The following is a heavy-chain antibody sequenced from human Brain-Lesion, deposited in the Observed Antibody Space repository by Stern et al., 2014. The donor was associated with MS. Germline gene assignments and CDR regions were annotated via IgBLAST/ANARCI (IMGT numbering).Heavy chain of an antibody. CDR2: IIPICGSP. J-gene: IGHJ5*02. V-gene: IGHV1-69*06. CDR1: GGTFGTYP. Sequence: VQLVESGPEVKKPGSSVQVSCKASGGTFGTYPITWLRQAPGPWLEWMGRIIPICGSPNYAQKFQGRVTITADRSTTTVYMKLSSLKSDDAAVYYCAKDGPALVTNWFDPWGRGTLVTVSS. D-gene: IGHD5-18*01. CDR3: AKDGPALVTNWFDP.